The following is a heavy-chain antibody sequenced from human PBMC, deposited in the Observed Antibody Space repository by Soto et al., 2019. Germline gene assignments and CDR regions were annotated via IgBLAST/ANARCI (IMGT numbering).Heavy chain of an antibody. CDR3: ARDRKRDGYNNFDY. J-gene: IGHJ4*02. CDR2: INAGNGNT. Sequence: RASVKVSCKASGYTFTSYAMHWVRQAPGQRLEWMGWINAGNGNTKYSQKFQGRVTITRDTSASTAYMELSSLRSEDTAVYYCARDRKRDGYNNFDYWGQGTLVTVSS. V-gene: IGHV1-3*01. D-gene: IGHD5-12*01. CDR1: GYTFTSYA.